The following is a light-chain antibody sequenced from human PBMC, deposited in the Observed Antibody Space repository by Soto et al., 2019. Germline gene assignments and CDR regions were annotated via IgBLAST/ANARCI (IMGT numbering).Light chain of an antibody. J-gene: IGKJ1*01. CDR2: GAY. V-gene: IGKV1-27*01. Sequence: QMTQSPSSLSASLGDRVTITCRASQGIREYVAWYQQKPGKVPKLLIYGAYTLQSGVPSRFSGSGSGTDFTITISSLQPEDLGTYYCQAFNSAPRPFGQGTKVEIK. CDR3: QAFNSAPRP. CDR1: QGIREY.